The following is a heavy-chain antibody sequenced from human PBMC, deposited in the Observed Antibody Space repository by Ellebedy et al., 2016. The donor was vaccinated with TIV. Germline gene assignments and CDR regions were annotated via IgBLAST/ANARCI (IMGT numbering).Heavy chain of an antibody. V-gene: IGHV3-74*01. CDR3: ASRSYEYYYYGMEV. J-gene: IGHJ6*02. CDR1: GFTFSSYC. Sequence: GESLKISCAASGFTFSSYCMHWVRQAPGKGLLWLSRINSDGSSTSNADSVKGRFTISRDNSKNTLYLHMNSLRAEDTAVYYCASRSYEYYYYGMEVWGQGTTVTVS. D-gene: IGHD3-16*01. CDR2: INSDGSST.